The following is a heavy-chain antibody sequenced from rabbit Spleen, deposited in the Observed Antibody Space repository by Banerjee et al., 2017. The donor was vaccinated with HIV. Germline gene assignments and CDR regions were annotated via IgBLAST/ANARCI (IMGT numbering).Heavy chain of an antibody. V-gene: IGHV1S43*01. CDR3: ARNYVNAFDP. CDR2: IYPDYGST. D-gene: IGHD1-1*01. CDR1: GFDFSIYYY. Sequence: QQQLEESGGGLVKPGGTLTLTCEASGFDFSIYYYICWVRQAPGKGLEWIAYIYPDYGSTDYASWVNGRFTISLDNAQNTVFLQMTSLTAADTATYFCARNYVNAFDPWGPGTLVTVS. J-gene: IGHJ2*01.